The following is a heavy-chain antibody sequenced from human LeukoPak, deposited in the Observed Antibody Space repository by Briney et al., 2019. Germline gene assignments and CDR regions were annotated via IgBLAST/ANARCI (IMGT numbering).Heavy chain of an antibody. CDR3: IVFGDSNH. V-gene: IGHV3-53*01. J-gene: IGHJ5*02. D-gene: IGHD4-17*01. CDR2: THSSGGT. CDR1: GFTGSHNY. Sequence: GGSLRLSCAASGFTGSHNYMSWVRQAPGKGLEWVSATHSSGGTYYSDSVTGRFTISRDTSKNTLYLQINSLSVEDTAVYYCIVFGDSNHWGQGTLVTVSS.